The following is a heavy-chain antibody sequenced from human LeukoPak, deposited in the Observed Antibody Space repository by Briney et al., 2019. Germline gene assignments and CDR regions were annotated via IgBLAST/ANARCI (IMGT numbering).Heavy chain of an antibody. V-gene: IGHV4-31*03. Sequence: SETLSLTCTVSGGSISSGGYYWSWIRQHPGKGLEWIGYIYYSGSTYYNPSLKSRVTISVDTSKNQFSLKLSSVTAADTAVYYCARGGLTMVRGVISFDYWGQGTLVTVSS. CDR3: ARGGLTMVRGVISFDY. CDR2: IYYSGST. J-gene: IGHJ4*02. CDR1: GGSISSGGYY. D-gene: IGHD3-10*01.